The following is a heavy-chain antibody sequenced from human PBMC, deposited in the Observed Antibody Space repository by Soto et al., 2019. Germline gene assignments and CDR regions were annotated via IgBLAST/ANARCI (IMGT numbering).Heavy chain of an antibody. CDR1: GYNFATDW. CDR3: ARYWHSYSLNYYPGMDV. D-gene: IGHD5-18*01. CDR2: IYPVDSDT. V-gene: IGHV5-51*03. J-gene: IGHJ6*02. Sequence: GESLKISCKGSGYNFATDWIGWVRQMPGKGLEGMGIIYPVDSDTRYSPSFQGQVTISADKSISTAYLQWSSLKASDTAMYYCARYWHSYSLNYYPGMDVWGQGTTVTVSS.